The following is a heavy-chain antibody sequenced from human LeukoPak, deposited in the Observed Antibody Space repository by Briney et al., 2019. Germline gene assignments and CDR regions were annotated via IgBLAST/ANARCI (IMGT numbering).Heavy chain of an antibody. V-gene: IGHV4-34*01. CDR3: ARGRGGYSYGQVDY. J-gene: IGHJ4*02. D-gene: IGHD5-18*01. Sequence: SETLSLTCAVYSGSFSGYYWSWIGQPLGKGLEWIGETNHSGSTNYNPSLKSRVTISVDTSKNQFSLKLSSVTAADTAVYYCARGRGGYSYGQVDYWGQGPLVTVSS. CDR1: SGSFSGYY. CDR2: TNHSGST.